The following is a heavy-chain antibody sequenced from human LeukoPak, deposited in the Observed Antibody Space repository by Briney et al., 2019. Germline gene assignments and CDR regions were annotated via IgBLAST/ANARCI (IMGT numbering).Heavy chain of an antibody. CDR1: GFTFSSYG. CDR2: IRYDGSNK. V-gene: IGHV3-30*02. J-gene: IGHJ3*02. D-gene: IGHD6-13*01. Sequence: GGSLRLSCAASGFTFSSYGMHWVRQAPGKGLEWVAFIRYDGSNKYYADSVKGRFTISRDTSKNTLYLEMNSLRAEDTAVYYCAKFALAAGTKNDAFDIWGQGTMVTVSS. CDR3: AKFALAAGTKNDAFDI.